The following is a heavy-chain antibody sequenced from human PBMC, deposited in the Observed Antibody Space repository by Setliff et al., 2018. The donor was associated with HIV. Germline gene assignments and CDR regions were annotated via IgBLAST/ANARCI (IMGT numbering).Heavy chain of an antibody. Sequence: PSETLSLTCAVSGVSISSGSYYWSWIRQPAGKGLEWIGHIYTSGTTNYNPSLKSRVTISLDTSNNQFSLKLSSVTAADTAVYYCASALYYNFRSAYYATPYYFDYWGQGTLVTVS. CDR3: ASALYYNFRSAYYATPYYFDY. D-gene: IGHD3-3*01. J-gene: IGHJ4*02. CDR1: GVSISSGSYY. V-gene: IGHV4-61*09. CDR2: IYTSGTT.